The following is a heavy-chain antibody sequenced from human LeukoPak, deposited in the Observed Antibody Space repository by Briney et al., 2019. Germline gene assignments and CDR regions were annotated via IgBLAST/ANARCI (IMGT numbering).Heavy chain of an antibody. D-gene: IGHD3-3*01. V-gene: IGHV1-8*01. Sequence: ASVKVSCRASGYTFTSYDINWVRQATGQGLEWMGWMNPNSGNTGYAQKFQGRVTMTRNTSISTAYMELSSLRSEDTAVYYCARYYDFWSGYGFDPWGQGTLVTVSS. CDR3: ARYYDFWSGYGFDP. CDR2: MNPNSGNT. J-gene: IGHJ5*02. CDR1: GYTFTSYD.